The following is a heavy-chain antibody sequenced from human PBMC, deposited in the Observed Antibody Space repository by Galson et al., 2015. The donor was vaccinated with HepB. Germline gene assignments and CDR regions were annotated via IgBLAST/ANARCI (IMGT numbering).Heavy chain of an antibody. CDR3: TRSLRVGSWSYYFDY. J-gene: IGHJ4*02. CDR1: GFSLSTNGMR. V-gene: IGHV2-70*04. D-gene: IGHD5-24*01. Sequence: PALVKPTQTLTLTCTFSGFSLSTNGMRVNWIRQPPGKALEWLARIDWDDDKFYSTSLKTRLTISKDTSKNQVVLTMTNMDPMDTATYYCTRSLRVGSWSYYFDYWGQRTLVTVSS. CDR2: IDWDDDK.